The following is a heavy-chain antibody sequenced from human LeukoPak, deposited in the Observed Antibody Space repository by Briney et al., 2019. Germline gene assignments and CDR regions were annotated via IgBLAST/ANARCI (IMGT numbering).Heavy chain of an antibody. D-gene: IGHD2-15*01. V-gene: IGHV3-23*01. CDR3: AKSEGGGPPYFDY. Sequence: GGSLRLSCAASGFTFSSYSMNWVRQAPGKGLEWVSAISGSGGSTYYADSVKGRFTISRDNSKNTLYLQMNSLRAEDTAVYYCAKSEGGGPPYFDYWGQGTLVTVSS. CDR1: GFTFSSYS. J-gene: IGHJ4*02. CDR2: ISGSGGST.